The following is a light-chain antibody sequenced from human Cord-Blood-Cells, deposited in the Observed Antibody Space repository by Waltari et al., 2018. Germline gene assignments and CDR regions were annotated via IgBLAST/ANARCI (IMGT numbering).Light chain of an antibody. Sequence: QSVLTQPPSASGTPGQTVTLSCSGSSSNIGSNTVNWYQQLPGTAPKLLIYSNNQRPSGVSDRFSGSKSGTSASLAISGLQTEDEADYYCAAWDDSLNGSMFGAGTQLTVL. V-gene: IGLV1-44*01. CDR3: AAWDDSLNGSM. CDR1: SSNIGSNT. CDR2: SNN. J-gene: IGLJ3*02.